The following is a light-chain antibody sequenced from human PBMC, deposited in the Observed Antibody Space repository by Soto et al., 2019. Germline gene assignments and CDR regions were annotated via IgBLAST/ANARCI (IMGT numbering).Light chain of an antibody. V-gene: IGKV3-20*01. J-gene: IGKJ5*01. CDR3: QQYGSSPPIT. Sequence: EIVSAESPGTLSLSPGERATLSCRASQSVRSSYLAWYQQKPGQAPRLLIYGASSRATGIPDRFSGSGSGTDFTLTISRLEPEDFAVYYCQQYGSSPPITFGQGTRLEIK. CDR1: QSVRSSY. CDR2: GAS.